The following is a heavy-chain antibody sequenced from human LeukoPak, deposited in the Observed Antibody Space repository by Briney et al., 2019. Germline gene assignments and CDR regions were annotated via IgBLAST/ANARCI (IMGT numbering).Heavy chain of an antibody. D-gene: IGHD4-17*01. CDR1: GGSISSYY. CDR3: AIVDYGDYSKDVDY. J-gene: IGHJ4*02. CDR2: VFYNGAT. V-gene: IGHV4-59*04. Sequence: SETLSLTCTVSGGSISSYYWSWIRQPPGKGLEWVGTVFYNGATQYSPYLRSRVTISIATTTNQFSLMLGSVAAADTAVYYFAIVDYGDYSKDVDYWGQRTLVTVSS.